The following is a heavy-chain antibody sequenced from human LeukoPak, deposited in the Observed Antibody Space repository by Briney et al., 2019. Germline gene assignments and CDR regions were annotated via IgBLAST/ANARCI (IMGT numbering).Heavy chain of an antibody. V-gene: IGHV4-4*09. CDR2: IYTIGRT. D-gene: IGHD6-13*01. CDR3: ARRRAAAGSHGQDYYYYMDV. CDR1: GGSLSSYH. J-gene: IGHJ6*03. Sequence: SETLSLTCTVSGGSLSSYHWRWIRHPPGKGLEWSGYIYTIGRTNYNPSLTSRGTISVDTTKNQFSLKLSSVTAADTAVYYCARRRAAAGSHGQDYYYYMDVWGKGTTVTVSS.